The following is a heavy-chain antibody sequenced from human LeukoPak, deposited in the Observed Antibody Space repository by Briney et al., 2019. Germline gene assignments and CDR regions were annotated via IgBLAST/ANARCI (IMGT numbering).Heavy chain of an antibody. Sequence: GGSLRLSCAASGSTFSSYAMQWVRQTPEKGLEYVSGIDSNGGTTIYANSVKGRFTISRDNSKNTLYLQMGSLRSEDMAVYYCARDGVATNDYWGQGTLVTVSS. D-gene: IGHD5-12*01. CDR2: IDSNGGTT. CDR3: ARDGVATNDY. V-gene: IGHV3-64*01. CDR1: GSTFSSYA. J-gene: IGHJ4*02.